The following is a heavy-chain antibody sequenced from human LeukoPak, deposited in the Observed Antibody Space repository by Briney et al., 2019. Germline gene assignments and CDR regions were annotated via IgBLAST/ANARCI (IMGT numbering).Heavy chain of an antibody. CDR1: GFTFNNYG. CDR2: IKEDGGAK. CDR3: ATDSRIVGATGSNDY. V-gene: IGHV3-7*03. Sequence: GGSLRLSCAASGFTFNNYGFHWVRQAPEKGLEWVANIKEDGGAKNYVDSVKDRFTISRDNAKNSLYLQMNSLRAEDTALYYCATDSRIVGATGSNDYWGQGTLVTVSS. J-gene: IGHJ4*02. D-gene: IGHD1-26*01.